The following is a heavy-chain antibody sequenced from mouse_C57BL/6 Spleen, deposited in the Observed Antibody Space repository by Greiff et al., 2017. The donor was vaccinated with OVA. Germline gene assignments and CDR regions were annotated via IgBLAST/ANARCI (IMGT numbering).Heavy chain of an antibody. V-gene: IGHV1-69*01. CDR2: IDPSDSYT. J-gene: IGHJ2*01. Sequence: QVQLKQPGAELVMPGASVKLSCKASGYTFTSYWMHWVKQRPGQGLEWIGEIDPSDSYTNYNQKFKGKSTLTVDKSSSTAYMQLSSLTSEDSAVYYCARAGTEYFDYWGQGTTLTVSS. CDR3: ARAGTEYFDY. CDR1: GYTFTSYW. D-gene: IGHD4-1*01.